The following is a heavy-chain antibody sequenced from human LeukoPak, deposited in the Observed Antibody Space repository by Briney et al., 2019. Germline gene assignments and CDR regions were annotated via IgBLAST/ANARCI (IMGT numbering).Heavy chain of an antibody. CDR1: GLTFNSYW. CDR3: AKGPLLWD. D-gene: IGHD2/OR15-2a*01. Sequence: GGSLRLSCAASGLTFNSYWMHWVRQAPGKGLEWVSSISGSGGSTYYADSVKGRFTISRDNSKNTLYLQMNSLRAEDTAVYYCAKGPLLWDWGQGTLVTVSS. CDR2: ISGSGGST. V-gene: IGHV3-23*01. J-gene: IGHJ4*02.